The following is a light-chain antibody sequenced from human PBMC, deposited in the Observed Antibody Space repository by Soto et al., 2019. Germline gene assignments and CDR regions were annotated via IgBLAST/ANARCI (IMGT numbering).Light chain of an antibody. J-gene: IGLJ1*01. Sequence: QSVLTQPPSASGTPGQRVTISCSGSSSNIGSNTVNWYQQLPGTAPKLLIYNNNQRPSGVPDRFSGSKPGTSASLAISGLQSEDEAYYYCAAWDDSLNGLVFGTGTKLTVL. CDR1: SSNIGSNT. V-gene: IGLV1-44*01. CDR2: NNN. CDR3: AAWDDSLNGLV.